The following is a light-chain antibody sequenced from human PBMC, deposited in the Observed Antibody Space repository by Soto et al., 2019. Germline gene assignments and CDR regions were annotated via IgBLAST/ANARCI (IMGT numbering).Light chain of an antibody. CDR2: GSS. CDR3: HQYGTSPPYT. J-gene: IGKJ2*01. V-gene: IGKV3-20*01. CDR1: QSVSGNY. Sequence: EIVLTQSPGTLSLSPGERATLSCRASQSVSGNYLAWYRQKAGQSPRLLIDGSSDRATGIPDRFSGSGSGTDFTLTISRMEPEDFAVYYCHQYGTSPPYTFGQGPQLEI.